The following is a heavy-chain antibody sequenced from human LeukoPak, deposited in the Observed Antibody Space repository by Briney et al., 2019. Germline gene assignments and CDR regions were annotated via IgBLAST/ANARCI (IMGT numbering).Heavy chain of an antibody. CDR3: ARRARLWFGELLQEPFDY. CDR2: IYSGGST. V-gene: IGHV3-66*04. D-gene: IGHD3-10*01. CDR1: GFTVSSNY. J-gene: IGHJ4*02. Sequence: QTGGSLRLSCAASGFTVSSNYMSWVRQAPGKGLEWVSVIYSGGSTYYADSVKGRFTISRDNSKNTLYLQMNSLRAEDTAVYYCARRARLWFGELLQEPFDYWGQGTLVTVSS.